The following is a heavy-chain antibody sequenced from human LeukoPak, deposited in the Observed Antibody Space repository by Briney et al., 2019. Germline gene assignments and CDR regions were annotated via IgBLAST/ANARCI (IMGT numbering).Heavy chain of an antibody. CDR3: ARYDSSGYYYFDY. CDR1: GGSFSGYY. V-gene: IGHV4-34*01. J-gene: IGHJ4*02. D-gene: IGHD3-22*01. CDR2: INHSGST. Sequence: SETLSLTCAVYGGSFSGYYWSWIRQPPGKGLEWIGEINHSGSTNYNPSLKSRVTISVDTSKNPFSLKLSSVTAADTAVYYCARYDSSGYYYFDYWGQGTLVTVLS.